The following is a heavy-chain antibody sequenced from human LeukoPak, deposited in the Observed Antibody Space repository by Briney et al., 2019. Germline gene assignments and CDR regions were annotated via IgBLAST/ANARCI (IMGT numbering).Heavy chain of an antibody. CDR2: IIPIFGTA. CDR3: ARAKVPAAMAELDY. V-gene: IGHV1-69*13. J-gene: IGHJ4*02. Sequence: SVKVSCKAPGGTFSSYAISWVRQAPGQGLEWMGGIIPIFGTANYAQKFQGRVTITADESTSTAYMELSSLRSEDTAVYYCARAKVPAAMAELDYWGQGTLVTVSS. D-gene: IGHD2-2*01. CDR1: GGTFSSYA.